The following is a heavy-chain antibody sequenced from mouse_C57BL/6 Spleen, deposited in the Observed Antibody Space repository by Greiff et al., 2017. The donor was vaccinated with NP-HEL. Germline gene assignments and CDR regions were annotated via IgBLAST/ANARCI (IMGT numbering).Heavy chain of an antibody. D-gene: IGHD1-1*01. V-gene: IGHV5-16*01. CDR2: INYDGSST. J-gene: IGHJ2*01. CDR3: ARAYYGSSFDD. CDR1: GFTFSDYY. Sequence: EVQLVESEGGLVQPGSSMKLSCTASGFTFSDYYMAWVRQVPEKGLEWVANINYDGSSTYYLDSLKSRFIISRDNAKNILYLQMSSLKSEDTATYYCARAYYGSSFDDWGQGTTLTVSS.